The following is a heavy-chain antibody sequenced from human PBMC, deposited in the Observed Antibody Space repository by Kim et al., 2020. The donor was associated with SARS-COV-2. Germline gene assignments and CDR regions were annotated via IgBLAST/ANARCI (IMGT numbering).Heavy chain of an antibody. CDR1: GGSISSSNW. CDR2: IYHSGST. CDR3: ARSIAVTMVQGVMGWFDP. D-gene: IGHD3-10*01. V-gene: IGHV4-4*02. J-gene: IGHJ5*02. Sequence: SETLSLTCAVSGGSISSSNWWSWVRQPPGKGLEWIGEIYHSGSTNYNPSLKSRVTISVDKSKNQFSLKLSSVTAADTAVYYCARSIAVTMVQGVMGWFDPWGQGTLVTVSS.